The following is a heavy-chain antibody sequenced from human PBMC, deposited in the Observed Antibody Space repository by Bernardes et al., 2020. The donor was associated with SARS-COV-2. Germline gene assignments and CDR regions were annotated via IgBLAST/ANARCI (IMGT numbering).Heavy chain of an antibody. CDR3: VKQATATYYFYYMDA. V-gene: IGHV3-23*01. J-gene: IGHJ6*03. D-gene: IGHD1-1*01. CDR1: GPDFDKYA. CDR2: ITVSGSYT. Sequence: GGSLRLSCAASGPDFDKYAMSWVRQTPGKGLEWVSSITVSGSYTYFADSVEGRFSMSRDDSTNTVYLQMNSLRADDTGIYYCVKQATATYYFYYMDAWGKGATVTVSS.